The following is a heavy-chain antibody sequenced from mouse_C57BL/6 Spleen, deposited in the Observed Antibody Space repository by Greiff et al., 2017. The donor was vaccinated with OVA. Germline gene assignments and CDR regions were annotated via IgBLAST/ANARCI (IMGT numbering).Heavy chain of an antibody. CDR3: ARRGAYDYYYFDY. CDR2: ISNGGGST. CDR1: GFTFSDYY. V-gene: IGHV5-12*01. Sequence: EVQLVESGGGLVQPGGSLNLSCAASGFTFSDYYMYWVRQTPEKRLEWVAYISNGGGSTYYPDTVKGRFTISRDNAKNTLYLQMSRLKSEDTAMYYCARRGAYDYYYFDYWGQGTTLTVSS. D-gene: IGHD2-4*01. J-gene: IGHJ2*01.